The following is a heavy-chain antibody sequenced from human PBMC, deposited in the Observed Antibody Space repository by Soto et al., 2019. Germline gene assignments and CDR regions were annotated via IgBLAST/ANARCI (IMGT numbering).Heavy chain of an antibody. J-gene: IGHJ4*02. CDR1: GFTFSSYG. D-gene: IGHD3-22*01. CDR2: ISYDGSNK. CDR3: AKISSGPFDY. Sequence: GESLKISCAASGFTFSSYGMHWVRQAPGKGLEWVAVISYDGSNKYYADSVKGRFTISRDNSKNTLYLQMNSLKAEDTAVYYCAKISSGPFDYWGQGTLVTVSS. V-gene: IGHV3-30*18.